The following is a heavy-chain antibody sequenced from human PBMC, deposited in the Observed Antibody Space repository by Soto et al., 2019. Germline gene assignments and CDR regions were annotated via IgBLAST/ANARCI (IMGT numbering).Heavy chain of an antibody. D-gene: IGHD2-2*01. Sequence: ASVKVSCKASGYTFTSYAMHWLRQAPGQRLEWMGWINAGNGNTKYSQKFQGRVTITRDTSASTAYMELSSLRSEDTAVYYCASCSSTSCHYYYGMDVWGQGTTVTVSS. CDR3: ASCSSTSCHYYYGMDV. CDR1: GYTFTSYA. CDR2: INAGNGNT. V-gene: IGHV1-3*01. J-gene: IGHJ6*02.